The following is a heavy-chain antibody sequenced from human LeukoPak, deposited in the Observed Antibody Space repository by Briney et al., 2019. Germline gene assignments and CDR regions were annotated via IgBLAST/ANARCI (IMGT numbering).Heavy chain of an antibody. CDR2: IHYSGST. Sequence: PSETLSLTCTVSGGSISSYYWSWIRQPPGKGLEWIGYIHYSGSTNYNPSLKSRVTISVDTSKNQFSLKLSSVTAADTAVYYCARSGDSSSWYSFYYWGQGTLVTVSS. V-gene: IGHV4-59*01. CDR1: GGSISSYY. CDR3: ARSGDSSSWYSFYY. D-gene: IGHD6-13*01. J-gene: IGHJ4*02.